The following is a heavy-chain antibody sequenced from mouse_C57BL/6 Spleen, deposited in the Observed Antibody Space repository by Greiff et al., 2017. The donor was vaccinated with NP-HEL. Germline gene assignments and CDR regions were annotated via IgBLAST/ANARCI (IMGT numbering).Heavy chain of an antibody. CDR2: IYPGSGST. V-gene: IGHV1-55*01. J-gene: IGHJ1*03. D-gene: IGHD1-1*01. Sequence: QVQLQQPGAELVKPGASVKMSCKASGYTFTSYWITWVKQRPGQGLEWIGAIYPGSGSTNYNEKFKSKATLTVATSSSTAYMKISSLTSEDAAVYYGASITTVVATRYFDVWGTGTTVTVSS. CDR1: GYTFTSYW. CDR3: ASITTVVATRYFDV.